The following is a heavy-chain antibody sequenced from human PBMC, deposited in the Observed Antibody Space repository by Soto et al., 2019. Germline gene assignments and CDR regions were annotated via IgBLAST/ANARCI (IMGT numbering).Heavy chain of an antibody. CDR2: IYHSGST. CDR1: SGSISSSNW. D-gene: IGHD5-12*01. J-gene: IGHJ6*03. CDR3: ARITSTRVATIDYYYMDV. V-gene: IGHV4-4*02. Sequence: PSETLSLTCAVSSGSISSSNWWSWVRQPPGKGLEWIGEIYHSGSTNYNPSLKSRVTISVDKSKNQFSLKLSSVTAADTAVYYCARITSTRVATIDYYYMDVWGKGTTVTVSS.